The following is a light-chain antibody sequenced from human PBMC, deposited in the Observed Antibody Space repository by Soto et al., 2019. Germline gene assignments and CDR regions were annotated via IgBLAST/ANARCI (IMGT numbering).Light chain of an antibody. CDR2: SAS. J-gene: IGKJ1*01. Sequence: EIVMSQSTATLSVSPGGRATLSCRASQSISDTLAWYQQKPGQAPRLLIYSASRRATGFPDRFSGSGSGTDFTLTISSLQSEDFAVYYCQQYDSLPWTFGQVTKVDIK. CDR1: QSISDT. CDR3: QQYDSLPWT. V-gene: IGKV3-15*01.